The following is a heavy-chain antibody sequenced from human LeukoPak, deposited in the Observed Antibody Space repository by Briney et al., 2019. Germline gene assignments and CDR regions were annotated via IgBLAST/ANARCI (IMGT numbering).Heavy chain of an antibody. V-gene: IGHV1-24*01. Sequence: ASVKVSCKVSGYTLTELSMHWVRQAPGKGLEWMGGFDPEDGETIYAQKFQGRVTMTRDTSISTAYMELSRLRSDDTAVYYCARLGEKYYYYYMDVWGKGTAVTISS. CDR3: ARLGEKYYYYYMDV. D-gene: IGHD3-10*01. CDR2: FDPEDGET. J-gene: IGHJ6*03. CDR1: GYTLTELS.